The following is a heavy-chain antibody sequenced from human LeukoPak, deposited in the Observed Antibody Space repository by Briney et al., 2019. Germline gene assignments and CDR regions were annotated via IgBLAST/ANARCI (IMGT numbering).Heavy chain of an antibody. CDR2: IDWDDDK. CDR1: GFSLSTSGMC. D-gene: IGHD3-22*01. Sequence: SGPALLKPTQTLTLTCTFPGFSLSTSGMCVSWIRQPPGKALEWLALIDWDDDKYYSTSLKTRLTISKDTSKNQVVLTMTNMDPVDTATYYCARSLPPGYYDSSGSDAFDIWGQGTMVTVSS. CDR3: ARSLPPGYYDSSGSDAFDI. V-gene: IGHV2-70*01. J-gene: IGHJ3*02.